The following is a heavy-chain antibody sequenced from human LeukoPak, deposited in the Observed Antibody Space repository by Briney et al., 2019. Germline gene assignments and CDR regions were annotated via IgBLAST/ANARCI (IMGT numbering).Heavy chain of an antibody. D-gene: IGHD3-10*01. V-gene: IGHV5-51*01. CDR3: ARQHPDTYYYGSGSYYPFDY. J-gene: IGHJ4*02. CDR1: GYSFTSYW. CDR2: IYPGDSDT. Sequence: GESLKISCKGSGYSFTSYWIGWVRQMPGKGLEWMGIIYPGDSDTRYSPSFQGQVTISADKSISTAYLQWSSLKASDTAMYYCARQHPDTYYYGSGSYYPFDYWGQGTLVTVSS.